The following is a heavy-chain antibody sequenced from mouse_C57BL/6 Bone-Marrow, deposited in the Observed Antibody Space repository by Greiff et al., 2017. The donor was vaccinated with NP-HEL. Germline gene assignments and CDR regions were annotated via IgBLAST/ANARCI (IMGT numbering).Heavy chain of an antibody. CDR1: GYTFTSYW. CDR2: IDPSDSYT. Sequence: VKLQQPGAELVKPGASVKLSCKASGYTFTSYWMQWVNQRPGQGLEWIGEIDPSDSYTTYNQKFKGKATLTVDTSSSTAYMQRSSLTSEDSAVYYCARDPYSYYFDYWGQGTTLTVSS. V-gene: IGHV1-50*01. D-gene: IGHD2-10*01. CDR3: ARDPYSYYFDY. J-gene: IGHJ2*01.